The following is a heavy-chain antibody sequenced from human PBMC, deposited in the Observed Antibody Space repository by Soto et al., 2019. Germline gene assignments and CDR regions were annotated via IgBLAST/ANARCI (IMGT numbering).Heavy chain of an antibody. CDR3: AREWEITMIVVVDYYYGMDV. V-gene: IGHV3-30-3*01. CDR1: GFTFSSYA. Sequence: GGSLRLSCAASGFTFSSYAMHWVRQAPGKGLEWVAVISYDGSNKYYADSVKGRFTISRDNSKNTLYLQMNSLRAEDTAVYYCAREWEITMIVVVDYYYGMDVWGQGTTVTVSS. D-gene: IGHD3-22*01. CDR2: ISYDGSNK. J-gene: IGHJ6*02.